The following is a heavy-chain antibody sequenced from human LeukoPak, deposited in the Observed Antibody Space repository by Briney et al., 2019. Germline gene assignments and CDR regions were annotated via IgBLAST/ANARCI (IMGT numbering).Heavy chain of an antibody. CDR2: THADAIHGNNK. Sequence: GGSLRLSCAASGFPFSTYGLHWVRQAPGKGLEWVAVTHADAIHGNNKYYADSVKGRFTISRDNPKNTFYLQMDSLRAEDTAVYFCVTGGGYYYDHWGQGTLVIVSS. CDR1: GFPFSTYG. D-gene: IGHD3-22*01. CDR3: VTGGGYYYDH. J-gene: IGHJ4*02. V-gene: IGHV3-30*02.